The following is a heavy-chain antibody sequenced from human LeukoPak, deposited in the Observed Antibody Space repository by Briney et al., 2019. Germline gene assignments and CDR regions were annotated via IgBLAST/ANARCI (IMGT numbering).Heavy chain of an antibody. V-gene: IGHV4-39*07. CDR1: GGSISSSSYY. CDR2: IYYSGST. Sequence: SETLSLTCTVSGGSISSSSYYWGWIRQPPGKGLEWIGSIYYSGSTYYNPSLKSRVTISVDTSKNQFSLKLSSVTAADTAVYYCARDHSSSWYGYYYYYYMDVWGKGTTVTVSS. CDR3: ARDHSSSWYGYYYYYYMDV. D-gene: IGHD6-13*01. J-gene: IGHJ6*03.